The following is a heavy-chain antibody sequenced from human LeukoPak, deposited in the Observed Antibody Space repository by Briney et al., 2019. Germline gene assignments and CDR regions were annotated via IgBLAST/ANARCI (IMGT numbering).Heavy chain of an antibody. CDR1: GYTFTSYA. CDR3: ARDSGYDILTGYPIGYYGMDV. J-gene: IGHJ6*02. CDR2: INAGNGNT. Sequence: ASVKVSCKASGYTFTSYAMHWVRQAPGQRLEWMGWINAGNGNTNYAQKLQGRVTMTTDTSTSTAYMELRSLRSDDTAVYYCARDSGYDILTGYPIGYYGMDVWGQGTTVTVSS. V-gene: IGHV1-3*01. D-gene: IGHD3-9*01.